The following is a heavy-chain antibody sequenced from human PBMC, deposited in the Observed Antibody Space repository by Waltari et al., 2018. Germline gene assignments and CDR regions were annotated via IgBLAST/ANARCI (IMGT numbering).Heavy chain of an antibody. J-gene: IGHJ2*01. D-gene: IGHD3-10*01. V-gene: IGHV3-30*02. CDR3: AGIRRGYWFFDL. CDR1: GFNFTLFG. Sequence: QVHLVESGGGVVQPGGSLRLSCAAPGFNFTLFGMHWVRQAPGKGLEWVSFISYDGSNENYADSVKGRFTISRDNAKNSVYLQMNSLRADDTAVYYCAGIRRGYWFFDLWGRGTLVTVSS. CDR2: ISYDGSNE.